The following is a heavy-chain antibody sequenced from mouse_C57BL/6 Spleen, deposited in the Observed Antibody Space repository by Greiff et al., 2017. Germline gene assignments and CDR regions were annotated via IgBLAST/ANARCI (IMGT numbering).Heavy chain of an antibody. D-gene: IGHD1-1*01. Sequence: EVKLVESGGGLVQPGGSMKLSCVASGFTFSNYWMNWVRQSPEKGLEWVAQIRLKSDNYATHYAESVKGRFTISRDYSKSSVYLQMNNLRAEDTGIYYCTITTVVEGWYFDVWGTGTTVTVSS. J-gene: IGHJ1*03. V-gene: IGHV6-3*01. CDR3: TITTVVEGWYFDV. CDR1: GFTFSNYW. CDR2: IRLKSDNYAT.